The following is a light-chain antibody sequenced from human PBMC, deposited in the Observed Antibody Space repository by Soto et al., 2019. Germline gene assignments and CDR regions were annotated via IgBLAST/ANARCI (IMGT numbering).Light chain of an antibody. V-gene: IGLV2-14*01. CDR2: DVT. CDR1: SSDVGRYNC. J-gene: IGLJ2*01. Sequence: QSALTQPASVSGSPGQSITISCTGTSSDVGRYNCVSWYQQHPGKAHKLMIYDVTNRPSGVSNRFSGSKSGNTASLTISGLQAEDEADYYCSSYTISITVVFGGGTKLTVL. CDR3: SSYTISITVV.